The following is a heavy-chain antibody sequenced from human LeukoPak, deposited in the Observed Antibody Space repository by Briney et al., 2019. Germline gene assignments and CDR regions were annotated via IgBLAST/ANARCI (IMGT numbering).Heavy chain of an antibody. Sequence: PGGSLRLSCAASGFTFSSYSMNWVRQAPGKGLEWVSSISSSSSYIYYADSVKGRFTISRDNAKNSLYLQMNSLRAEDTAVYYCARDEHSSSWFWFDYWGQGTLVTVSS. CDR1: GFTFSSYS. J-gene: IGHJ4*02. D-gene: IGHD6-13*01. CDR2: ISSSSSYI. CDR3: ARDEHSSSWFWFDY. V-gene: IGHV3-21*01.